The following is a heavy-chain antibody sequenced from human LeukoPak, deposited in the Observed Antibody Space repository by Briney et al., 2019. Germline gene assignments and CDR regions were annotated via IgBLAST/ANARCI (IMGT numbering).Heavy chain of an antibody. V-gene: IGHV1-46*01. D-gene: IGHD3-22*01. Sequence: ASVKVSCKASGYTFTSYYMHWVRQAPGQGLEWMGIINPSGGSTSYAQKFQGRVTMTRDTSTSTVYMELSSLRSEDTAVYYCARDWGYYYDSGGYYPDDAFDIWGQGTMVTVSS. CDR2: INPSGGST. CDR1: GYTFTSYY. J-gene: IGHJ3*02. CDR3: ARDWGYYYDSGGYYPDDAFDI.